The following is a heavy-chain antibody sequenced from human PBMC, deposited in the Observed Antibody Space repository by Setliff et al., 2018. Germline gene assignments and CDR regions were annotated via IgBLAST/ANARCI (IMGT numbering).Heavy chain of an antibody. D-gene: IGHD6-19*01. CDR3: AGRPSGGWFLNWFDP. V-gene: IGHV4-39*01. Sequence: KPSETLSLTCTVSGGSVSSSSYYWGWIRQPPGKGLEWIGSIYYSGSTYYNPSLKSRVTISVDTSKNQLSLKLSSVTAADTAVYYCAGRPSGGWFLNWFDPWGQGTLVTVSS. CDR2: IYYSGST. CDR1: GGSVSSSSYY. J-gene: IGHJ5*02.